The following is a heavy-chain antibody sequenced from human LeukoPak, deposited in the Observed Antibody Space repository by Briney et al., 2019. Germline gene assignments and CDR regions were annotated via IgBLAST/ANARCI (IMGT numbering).Heavy chain of an antibody. CDR1: GGSISSYY. CDR2: IYYSGST. J-gene: IGHJ4*02. D-gene: IGHD6-19*01. CDR3: ATIAVAGHFDY. Sequence: SETLSLTCTVSGGSISSYYWSWIRQPPGKGLEWIGYIYYSGSTNYNPSLKSRVTISLDTSKNQFSLKPSSVTAADTAVYYCATIAVAGHFDYWGQGTLVTVSS. V-gene: IGHV4-59*08.